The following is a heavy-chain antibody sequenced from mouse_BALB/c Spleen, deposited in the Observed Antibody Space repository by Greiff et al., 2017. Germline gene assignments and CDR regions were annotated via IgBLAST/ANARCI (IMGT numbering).Heavy chain of an antibody. V-gene: IGHV1-7*01. Sequence: QVQLQQSGAELAKPGASVKMSCKASGYTFTSYWMHWVKQRPGQGLEWIGYINPSTGYTEYNQKFKDKATLTADKSSSTAYMQLSSLTSEDSAVYYCARRSPHSHYSAMDYWGQGTSVTVSS. J-gene: IGHJ4*01. CDR3: ARRSPHSHYSAMDY. CDR2: INPSTGYT. CDR1: GYTFTSYW.